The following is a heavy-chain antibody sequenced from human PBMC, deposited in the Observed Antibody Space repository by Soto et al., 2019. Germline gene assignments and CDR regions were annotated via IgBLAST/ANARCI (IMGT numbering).Heavy chain of an antibody. J-gene: IGHJ6*02. CDR2: SFHTGNT. CDR3: RRSSRYSTDV. CDR1: GDSISSSRW. D-gene: IGHD6-19*01. V-gene: IGHV4-4*02. Sequence: SETLSLTCDVSGDSISSSRWWTWVRQPPGKGLEWIGDSFHTGNTYYNPSLKSGVTISADTSKNQFSLNLISVTAADTAVYYCRRSSRYSTDVWGQGITVTVSS.